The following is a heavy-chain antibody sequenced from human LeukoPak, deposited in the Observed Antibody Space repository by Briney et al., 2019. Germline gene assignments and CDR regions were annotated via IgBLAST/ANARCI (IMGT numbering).Heavy chain of an antibody. Sequence: GESLKISCMGPGYSFTSYWIGWVRQMPGKGLEWMGIIYPGDSDTRYSPSFQGQVTISADKSISTAYLQWSSLKASDTAMYYCARTYYYGSGSYPFDYWGQGTLVTVSS. CDR2: IYPGDSDT. V-gene: IGHV5-51*01. D-gene: IGHD3-10*01. CDR1: GYSFTSYW. J-gene: IGHJ4*02. CDR3: ARTYYYGSGSYPFDY.